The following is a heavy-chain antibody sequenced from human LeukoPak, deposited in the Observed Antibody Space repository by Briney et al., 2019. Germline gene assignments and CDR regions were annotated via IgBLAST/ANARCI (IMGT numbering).Heavy chain of an antibody. D-gene: IGHD6-19*01. CDR1: GYTFTSYY. CDR3: ARDQGIAVAGLYYFDY. J-gene: IGHJ4*02. Sequence: ASVKVSCKASGYTFTSYYMHWVRQAPGQGLEWMGIINPSGGSTSYAQKFQGRVTVTRDMSTSTVYMELSSLRSEDTAVYYCARDQGIAVAGLYYFDYWGQGTLVTVSS. CDR2: INPSGGST. V-gene: IGHV1-46*01.